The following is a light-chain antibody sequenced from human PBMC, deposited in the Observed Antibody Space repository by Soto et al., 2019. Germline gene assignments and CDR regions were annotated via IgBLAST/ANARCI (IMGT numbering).Light chain of an antibody. CDR3: QQYCTSPLT. V-gene: IGKV3-20*01. CDR2: GVS. J-gene: IGKJ3*01. Sequence: EIVLTQSPGTLSLSPGERATLSCRASQSVGSTYLAWYQQKPGQAPKRLIYGVSSRATGIPDRFSGSGSGTDFTLTISSLEPEDFAVYYCQQYCTSPLTFGPGTKVDI. CDR1: QSVGSTY.